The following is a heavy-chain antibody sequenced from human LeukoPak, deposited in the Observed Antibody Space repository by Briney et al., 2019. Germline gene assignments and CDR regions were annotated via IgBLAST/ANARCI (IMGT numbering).Heavy chain of an antibody. J-gene: IGHJ5*02. CDR2: INPKSGGT. Sequence: ASVKVSCKASGYTFTDYYIHWVRQAPGQGLEGWVGINPKSGGTSFAQKFQGRVTMTRDTSITTAYMELSRLRSDDTAVYYCAREYYYESSGYHYYWFDPWGQGTLVTVSS. V-gene: IGHV1-2*02. CDR3: AREYYYESSGYHYYWFDP. D-gene: IGHD3-22*01. CDR1: GYTFTDYY.